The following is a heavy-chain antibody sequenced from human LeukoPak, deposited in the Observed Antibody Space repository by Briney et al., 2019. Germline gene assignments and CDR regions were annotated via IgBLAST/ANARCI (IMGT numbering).Heavy chain of an antibody. D-gene: IGHD5-24*01. Sequence: WGSVKVSCKASGYTFTGYSMHWVRQAPGQGLEWMGWLNANSGGTNYAQNFQGRVTMSRDTSISTAYMEKSRLGSDNTAVYYCARDTELATINDYWGEGTLVTVSP. CDR3: ARDTELATINDY. CDR2: LNANSGGT. V-gene: IGHV1-2*02. J-gene: IGHJ4*02. CDR1: GYTFTGYS.